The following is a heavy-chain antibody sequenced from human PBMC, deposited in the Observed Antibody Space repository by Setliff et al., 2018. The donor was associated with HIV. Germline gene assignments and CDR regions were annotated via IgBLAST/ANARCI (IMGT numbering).Heavy chain of an antibody. CDR1: GYSINSGYY. J-gene: IGHJ4*02. CDR2: LYRTGST. V-gene: IGHV4-38-2*02. CDR3: ARDPGITAAGTEYFDS. D-gene: IGHD6-13*01. Sequence: SETLSLTCVVSGYSINSGYYWGWIRQPPGKGLEWIGSLYRTGSTYNNPSLKSRVTISLDRPKIQFSLKLSSVTAADTAIYYCARDPGITAAGTEYFDSWGQGILVTVSS.